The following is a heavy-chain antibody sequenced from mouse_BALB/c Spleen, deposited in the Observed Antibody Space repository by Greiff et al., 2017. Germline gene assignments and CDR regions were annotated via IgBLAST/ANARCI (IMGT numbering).Heavy chain of an antibody. Sequence: VQLQQSGPELVKPGASVKIPCKASGYTFTDYNMDWVKQSHGKSLEWIGDINPNNGGTIYNQKFKGKATLTVDKSSSTAYMELRSLTSEDTAVYYCARFYDYDGAWFAYWGQGTLVTVSA. J-gene: IGHJ3*01. CDR1: GYTFTDYN. V-gene: IGHV1-18*01. CDR3: ARFYDYDGAWFAY. D-gene: IGHD2-4*01. CDR2: INPNNGGT.